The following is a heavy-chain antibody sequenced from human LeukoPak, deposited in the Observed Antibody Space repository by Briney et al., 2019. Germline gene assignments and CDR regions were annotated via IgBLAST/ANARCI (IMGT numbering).Heavy chain of an antibody. D-gene: IGHD5-12*01. J-gene: IGHJ4*02. CDR2: ISSSSSTI. V-gene: IGHV3-48*01. Sequence: GGSLRLSCAASGFTFSSYSMNWVRQAPGKGLEWVSYISSSSSTIYYADSVKGRFTISRDNAKNSLYLQMNSLRAEDTAVYYCASRPRGNSGYAIDYWGQGTLVTVSS. CDR3: ASRPRGNSGYAIDY. CDR1: GFTFSSYS.